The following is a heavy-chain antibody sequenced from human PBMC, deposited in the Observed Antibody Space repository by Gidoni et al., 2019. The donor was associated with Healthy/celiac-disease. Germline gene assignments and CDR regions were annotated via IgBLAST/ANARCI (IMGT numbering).Heavy chain of an antibody. Sequence: QVQLQQSGPGLVKPSQTLSLTCAISGDSVSSNSAAWNWIRQSPSRGLEWLGRTYYRSKWYNDYAVSVKSRITINPDTPKNQFSLQLNSVTPEDTAVYYCARAAYYYDSSGYYFSNYGMDVWGQGTTVTVSS. D-gene: IGHD3-22*01. CDR1: GDSVSSNSAA. CDR2: TYYRSKWYN. CDR3: ARAAYYYDSSGYYFSNYGMDV. J-gene: IGHJ6*02. V-gene: IGHV6-1*01.